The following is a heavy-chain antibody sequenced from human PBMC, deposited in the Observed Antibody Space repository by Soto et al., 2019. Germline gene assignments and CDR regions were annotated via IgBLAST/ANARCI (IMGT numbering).Heavy chain of an antibody. J-gene: IGHJ6*03. CDR3: ARLSDWGGMGGDYYAYMD. Sequence: QVQLVQSGAEVKKPGASVKVSCKASGYTFTSYGISWVRQAPGQGLEWMGWVGAYNGNTNYAQELQGRVTRTTDTSTSTAYMGLRILSSDPTAVYTSARLSDWGGMGGDYYAYMD. CDR1: GYTFTSYG. V-gene: IGHV1-18*01. D-gene: IGHD7-27*01. CDR2: VGAYNGNT.